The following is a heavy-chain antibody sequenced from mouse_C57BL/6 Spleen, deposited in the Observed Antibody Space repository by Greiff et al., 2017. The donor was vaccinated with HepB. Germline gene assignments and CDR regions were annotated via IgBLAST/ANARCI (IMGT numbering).Heavy chain of an antibody. J-gene: IGHJ2*01. D-gene: IGHD3-3*01. Sequence: EVQLVESGGGLVKPGGSLKLSCAASGFTFSSYAMSWVRQTPEKRLEWVATISDGGSYTSYPDNVKGRFTISRDNTKNNLYLQMSHLKSEDTAMSYCASEGDPGVFDYWGQGTAVTVSS. CDR3: ASEGDPGVFDY. V-gene: IGHV5-4*01. CDR2: ISDGGSYT. CDR1: GFTFSSYA.